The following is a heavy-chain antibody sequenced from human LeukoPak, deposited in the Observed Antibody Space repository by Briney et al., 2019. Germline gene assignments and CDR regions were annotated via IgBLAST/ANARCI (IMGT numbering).Heavy chain of an antibody. V-gene: IGHV3-30*04. Sequence: PGRSLRLSCAASGFTFSSYAMHWVRQAPGKGLEWVAVISYDGSNKYYADSVKGRFTISRDNSKNTLYLQMNSLRADDTAMYYCARGSYSSSWKTFDYWGQGTLVTVSS. CDR3: ARGSYSSSWKTFDY. J-gene: IGHJ4*02. CDR2: ISYDGSNK. D-gene: IGHD6-13*01. CDR1: GFTFSSYA.